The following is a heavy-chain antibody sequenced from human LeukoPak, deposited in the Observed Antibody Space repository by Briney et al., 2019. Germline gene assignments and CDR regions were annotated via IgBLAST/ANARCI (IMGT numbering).Heavy chain of an antibody. CDR1: GGSIGSSSYY. J-gene: IGHJ4*02. V-gene: IGHV4-39*07. Sequence: PSETLSLTCTVSGGSIGSSSYYWGWIRQPPGKGLAWIGSIYYSGSTYYSPSLKSRVTISVDTSKNQFSLNLTSVTAADTAVYYCASNTGTVFDYWGQGALVTVSS. D-gene: IGHD7-27*01. CDR3: ASNTGTVFDY. CDR2: IYYSGST.